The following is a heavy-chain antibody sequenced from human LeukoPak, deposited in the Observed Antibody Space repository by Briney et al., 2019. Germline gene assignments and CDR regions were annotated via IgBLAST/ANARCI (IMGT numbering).Heavy chain of an antibody. CDR3: ATVTMTTVTTTDY. V-gene: IGHV1-24*01. D-gene: IGHD4-17*01. J-gene: IGHJ4*02. Sequence: GGFDPEDGETIYAQKFQGRVTMTEDTSTDTAYMELSSLRSEDTAVYYCATVTMTTVTTTDYWGQGTLVTVSS. CDR2: FDPEDGET.